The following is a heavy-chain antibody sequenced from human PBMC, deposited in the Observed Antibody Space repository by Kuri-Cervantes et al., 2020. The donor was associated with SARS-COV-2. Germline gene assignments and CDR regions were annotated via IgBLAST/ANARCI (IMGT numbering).Heavy chain of an antibody. Sequence: GSLRLSCAVYGGSFSGYYWSWIRQPPGKGLEWIEEINHSGSTNYNPSLKSRVTISVDTSKNQFSLKLSSVTAADTAVYYCARHKWERNYFDYWGQGNLV. J-gene: IGHJ4*02. CDR2: INHSGST. D-gene: IGHD1-26*01. CDR3: ARHKWERNYFDY. V-gene: IGHV4-34*01. CDR1: GGSFSGYY.